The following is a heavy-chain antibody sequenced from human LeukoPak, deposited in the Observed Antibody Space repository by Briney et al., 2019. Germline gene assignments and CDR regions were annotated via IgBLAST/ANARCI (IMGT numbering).Heavy chain of an antibody. D-gene: IGHD2-2*01. CDR2: ISYDGSNK. CDR1: GFTFSSYA. CDR3: ARADLNIVVVPAWFDP. Sequence: PGGSLRLSCAASGFTFSSYAMHWVRQAPGKGLEWVAVISYDGSNKYYADSVKGRFTISRDNSKNTLYLQMNSLRAEDTAVYYCARADLNIVVVPAWFDPWGQGTLVTVSS. V-gene: IGHV3-30-3*01. J-gene: IGHJ5*02.